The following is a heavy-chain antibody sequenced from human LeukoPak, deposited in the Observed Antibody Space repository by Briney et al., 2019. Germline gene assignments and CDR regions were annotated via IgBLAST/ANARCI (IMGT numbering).Heavy chain of an antibody. Sequence: GGSLRLSCAASGFTFSSYDMHWVRQATGKGLEWVSAIGTAGDTYYPGSVKGRFTISRENAKNSLYLQMNSLRAGDTAVYYCARVAPRVDGLDYWGQGTLVTVSS. J-gene: IGHJ4*02. CDR2: IGTAGDT. CDR1: GFTFSSYD. V-gene: IGHV3-13*01. D-gene: IGHD5-12*01. CDR3: ARVAPRVDGLDY.